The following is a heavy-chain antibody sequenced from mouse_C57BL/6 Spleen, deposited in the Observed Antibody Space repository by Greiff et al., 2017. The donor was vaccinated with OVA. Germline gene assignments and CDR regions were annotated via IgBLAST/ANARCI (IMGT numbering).Heavy chain of an antibody. V-gene: IGHV2-4*01. CDR3: AKNSPYYYAMDY. CDR2: IWSGGST. D-gene: IGHD6-1*01. Sequence: VQVVESGPGLVQPSQSLSITCTVSGFSLTSYGVHWVRQPPGKGLEWLGVIWSGGSTDYNAAFISRLSISKDNSKSQVFFKMNSLQADDTAIYYCAKNSPYYYAMDYWGQGTSVTVSS. CDR1: GFSLTSYG. J-gene: IGHJ4*01.